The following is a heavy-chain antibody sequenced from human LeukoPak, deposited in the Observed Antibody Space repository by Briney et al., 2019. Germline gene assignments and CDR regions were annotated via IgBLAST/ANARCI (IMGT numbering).Heavy chain of an antibody. J-gene: IGHJ3*02. Sequence: SVKVSCKASGGTFGSYAISWARQAPGQGLEWMGGIIPIFGTANYAQKFQGRVTITADESTSTAYMELSSLRSEDTAVYYCARPGGPSWNDAFDIWGQGTMVTVSS. CDR2: IIPIFGTA. V-gene: IGHV1-69*13. CDR3: ARPGGPSWNDAFDI. CDR1: GGTFGSYA. D-gene: IGHD2-2*01.